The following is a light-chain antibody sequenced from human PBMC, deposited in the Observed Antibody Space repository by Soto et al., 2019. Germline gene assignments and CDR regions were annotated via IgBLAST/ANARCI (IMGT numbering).Light chain of an antibody. CDR3: QQLNSYLPLT. CDR2: AAS. CDR1: QGISSY. Sequence: IQLTQSPSSLSASVGDRVTITCRASQGISSYLAWCQQKPGKAPKLLIYAASTLQSGVPSRFSGSGSGTDFTLTISSLQPEDFATYYCQQLNSYLPLTFGGGTKVEIK. V-gene: IGKV1-9*01. J-gene: IGKJ4*01.